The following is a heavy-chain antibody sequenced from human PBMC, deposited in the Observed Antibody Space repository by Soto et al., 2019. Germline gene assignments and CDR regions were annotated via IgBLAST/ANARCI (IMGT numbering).Heavy chain of an antibody. V-gene: IGHV1-18*01. CDR1: GYTFTSYG. Sequence: GASVKVSCKASGYTFTSYGISCVRQAPGQGLEWMGWISAYNGNTNYAQKLQGRVTMTTDTSTSTAYMELRSLRSDDTAVYYCARGGIEPFSGSGSYPDYWGQGTLVTVSS. CDR2: ISAYNGNT. J-gene: IGHJ4*02. D-gene: IGHD3-10*01. CDR3: ARGGIEPFSGSGSYPDY.